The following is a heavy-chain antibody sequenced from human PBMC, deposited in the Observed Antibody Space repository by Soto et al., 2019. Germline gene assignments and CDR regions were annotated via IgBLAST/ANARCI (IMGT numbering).Heavy chain of an antibody. CDR3: ARHGYSSSWFLP. V-gene: IGHV4-59*08. D-gene: IGHD2-2*03. CDR1: GGSISSYY. CDR2: IYYSGST. J-gene: IGHJ5*02. Sequence: SETLSLTCTVSGGSISSYYWSWIRQPPGKGLEWIGYIYYSGSTNYNPSLKSRVTISVDTSKNQFSLKLSSVTAADTAVYYCARHGYSSSWFLPWGQGTLVTVSS.